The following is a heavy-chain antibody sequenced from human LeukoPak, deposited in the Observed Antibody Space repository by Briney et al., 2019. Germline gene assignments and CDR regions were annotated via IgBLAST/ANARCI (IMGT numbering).Heavy chain of an antibody. CDR2: VKEDGSDK. V-gene: IGHV3-7*01. CDR1: GLAFSNNW. D-gene: IGHD3-3*01. Sequence: GGSPLLSFAASGLAFSNNWMSWVRPAPGKGGEWVANVKEDGSDKYSVDFVKARYTISRDNAKNSLYLQMTRLRAEDTAVYYCARGGSGYDYWGQGTLVTVSS. CDR3: ARGGSGYDY. J-gene: IGHJ4*02.